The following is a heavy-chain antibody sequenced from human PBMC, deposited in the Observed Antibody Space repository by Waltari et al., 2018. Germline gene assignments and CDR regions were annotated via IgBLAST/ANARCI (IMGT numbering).Heavy chain of an antibody. D-gene: IGHD3-3*01. V-gene: IGHV4-4*07. Sequence: QVQLPESGPGQVKPSETLSLPCTVSGRLISRYYWGWIRKPARKGQPWIGRIYTSGSTNYNPSLKSRVTMSVDTSKNQFSLKLSSVPAAGTAVYYCARDRTIFGVVPIYYYYYYMDVWGKGTTVTVSS. CDR3: ARDRTIFGVVPIYYYYYYMDV. J-gene: IGHJ6*03. CDR2: IYTSGST. CDR1: GRLISRYY.